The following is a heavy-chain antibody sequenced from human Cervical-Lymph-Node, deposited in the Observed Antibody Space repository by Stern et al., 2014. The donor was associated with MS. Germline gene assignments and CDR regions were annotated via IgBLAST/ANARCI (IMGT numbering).Heavy chain of an antibody. CDR3: AKDLNDYSYYYYGMDV. CDR2: ISYDGNNI. Sequence: VQLVESGGDVVQPGRSLRLSCAASGFSFSAYGMHWVRPAPGKGLEWVTVISYDGNNIYYADSVKGRFTVSRDNSKNTLYLQISSLRPDDTAIYYCAKDLNDYSYYYYGMDVWGQGTTVTVSS. D-gene: IGHD1-1*01. V-gene: IGHV3-30*18. CDR1: GFSFSAYG. J-gene: IGHJ6*02.